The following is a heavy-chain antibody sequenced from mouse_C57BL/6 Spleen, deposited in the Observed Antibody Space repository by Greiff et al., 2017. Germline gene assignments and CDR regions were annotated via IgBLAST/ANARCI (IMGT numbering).Heavy chain of an antibody. CDR1: GYTFTSYW. CDR3: TGVNYVEYYAMDY. D-gene: IGHD2-1*01. J-gene: IGHJ4*01. Sequence: EVQLKESGTVLARPGASVKMSCKTSGYTFTSYWMHWVKQRPGQGLEWIGAIYPGNSDTSYNQKFKGKAKLTAVTSASTAYMELSSLTHEDSAVYYCTGVNYVEYYAMDYWGQGTSVTVSS. V-gene: IGHV1-5*01. CDR2: IYPGNSDT.